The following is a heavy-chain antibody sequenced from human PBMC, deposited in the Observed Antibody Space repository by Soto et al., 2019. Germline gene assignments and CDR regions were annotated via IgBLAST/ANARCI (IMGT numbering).Heavy chain of an antibody. CDR3: ARVNSGRIAASNWFDP. J-gene: IGHJ5*02. CDR2: INHSGST. V-gene: IGHV4-34*01. Sequence: SETLSLTCAVYGGSFSGYYWSWIRQPPGKGLEWIGEINHSGSTNYNPSLKSRVTISVDTSKNQFSLKLSSVTAADTAVYYCARVNSGRIAASNWFDPWGQGTLVTVSS. D-gene: IGHD6-13*01. CDR1: GGSFSGYY.